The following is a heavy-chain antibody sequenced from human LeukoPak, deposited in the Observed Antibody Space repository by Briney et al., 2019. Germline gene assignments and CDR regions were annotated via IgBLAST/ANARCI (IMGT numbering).Heavy chain of an antibody. CDR2: ISSSSGII. Sequence: GGSLRLSCAASGFPLNGYGMNWVRQAPGKGLEWISYISSSSGIIFYADSVKGRFTISRDNAKKSLYLQMSSLRVEDTAVYYCARDDRIGELFGYWGQGALVTVSS. CDR3: ARDDRIGELFGY. D-gene: IGHD3-10*01. V-gene: IGHV3-48*04. J-gene: IGHJ4*02. CDR1: GFPLNGYG.